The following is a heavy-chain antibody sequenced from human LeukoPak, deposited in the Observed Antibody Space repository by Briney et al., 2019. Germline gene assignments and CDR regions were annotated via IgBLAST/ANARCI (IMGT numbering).Heavy chain of an antibody. Sequence: SETLSLTCTVSGGSVRSSSYYWGWLRQPPGQGLEWIGSIHYSGSTYYIPSLMRRVTISVDTSKNQFSLKLSSVTAADTAVYYCATHEYAMDVWGQGTTVTVSS. CDR1: GGSVRSSSYY. J-gene: IGHJ6*02. V-gene: IGHV4-39*01. CDR2: IHYSGST. CDR3: ATHEYAMDV. D-gene: IGHD2-8*01.